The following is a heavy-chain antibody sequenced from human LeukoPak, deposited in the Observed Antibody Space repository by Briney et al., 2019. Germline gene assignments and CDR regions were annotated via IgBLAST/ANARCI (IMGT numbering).Heavy chain of an antibody. CDR3: AKDRVVRGVMGRFDY. Sequence: GSLRLSCAASGFTFMNYGMSWVRQAPGKGLEWVAGISGSGDNTYYADSVKGRFTISRDNSKNTLYLQMSSLRAEDTAVYYCAKDRVVRGVMGRFDYWGQGTLVTVSS. D-gene: IGHD3-10*01. J-gene: IGHJ4*02. CDR2: ISGSGDNT. CDR1: GFTFMNYG. V-gene: IGHV3-23*01.